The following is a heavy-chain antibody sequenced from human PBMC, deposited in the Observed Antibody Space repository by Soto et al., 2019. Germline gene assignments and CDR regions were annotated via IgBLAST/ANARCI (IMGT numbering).Heavy chain of an antibody. CDR1: GGSIRDFY. J-gene: IGHJ6*02. Sequence: PSETLSLTCNVSGGSIRDFYWSWIRQSPGKRLEWIGYLYYTGSTNYNPALKSRVTISLDTSKNQFSLKVRSVTAADTAVYYCARGGGYDFRSSQAPPIDVWGQGTTVTVSS. CDR2: LYYTGST. V-gene: IGHV4-59*01. CDR3: ARGGGYDFRSSQAPPIDV. D-gene: IGHD3-3*01.